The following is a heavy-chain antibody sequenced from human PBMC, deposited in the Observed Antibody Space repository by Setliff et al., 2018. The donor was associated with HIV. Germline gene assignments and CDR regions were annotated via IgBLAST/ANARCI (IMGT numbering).Heavy chain of an antibody. J-gene: IGHJ4*02. CDR3: ARDSSSWYEFYFDC. CDR2: ISSSGGTI. V-gene: IGHV3-48*03. D-gene: IGHD6-13*01. Sequence: RLSCAASGFTFSRYEMNWVRQAPGKGLEWVSYISSSGGTIYYADSVKGRFTISRDNAKNSLNLQMNSLRAEDTAVYYCARDSSSWYEFYFDCWGQGTLVTVSS. CDR1: GFTFSRYE.